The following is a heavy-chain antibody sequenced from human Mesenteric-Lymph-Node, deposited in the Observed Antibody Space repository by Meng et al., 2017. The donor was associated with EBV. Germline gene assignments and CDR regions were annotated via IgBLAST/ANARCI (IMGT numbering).Heavy chain of an antibody. D-gene: IGHD2/OR15-2a*01. CDR2: IIPIFGTA. CDR3: ARDRSAFSNYFDY. J-gene: IGHJ4*02. V-gene: IGHV1-69*01. Sequence: VQLWQSGVEVKKAGSSVKVSCKATGGTFSSYAISWVRQAPGQGLEWMGGIIPIFGTANYAQKFQGRVTITADESTSTAYMELSSLRSEDTAVYYCARDRSAFSNYFDYWGQGTLVTVSS. CDR1: GGTFSSYA.